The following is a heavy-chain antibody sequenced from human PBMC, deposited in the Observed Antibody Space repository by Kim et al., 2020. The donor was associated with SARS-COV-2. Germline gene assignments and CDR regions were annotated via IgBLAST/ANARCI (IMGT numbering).Heavy chain of an antibody. V-gene: IGHV4-38-2*02. CDR1: GYSISSGYY. D-gene: IGHD3-10*01. J-gene: IGHJ5*02. Sequence: SETLSLTCTVSGYSISSGYYWGWIRQPPGKGLEWIGSIYHSGSTYYNPSLKSRVTISVDTSKNQFSLKLSSVTAADTAVYYCARDRAWFGELLYQNEAFDPWGQGTLVTVSS. CDR2: IYHSGST. CDR3: ARDRAWFGELLYQNEAFDP.